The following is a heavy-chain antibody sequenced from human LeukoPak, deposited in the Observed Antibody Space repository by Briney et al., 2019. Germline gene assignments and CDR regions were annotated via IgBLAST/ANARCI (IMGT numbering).Heavy chain of an antibody. CDR3: ARTYSAYFSFSEFDH. J-gene: IGHJ4*02. CDR1: GYTFTRYG. CDR2: ISAYNGDT. V-gene: IGHV1-18*01. Sequence: ASVKVSCKASGYTFTRYGFTWVRQAPGQGLEWMGWISAYNGDTDYPQEVQGRVTLTTDTSTTTAYMELRNLRSDDTVVYYCARTYSAYFSFSEFDHWGQGTTVTVSS. D-gene: IGHD2-15*01.